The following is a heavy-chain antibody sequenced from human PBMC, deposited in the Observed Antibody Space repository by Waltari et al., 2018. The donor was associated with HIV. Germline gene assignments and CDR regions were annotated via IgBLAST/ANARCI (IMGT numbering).Heavy chain of an antibody. V-gene: IGHV3-21*01. J-gene: IGHJ4*02. Sequence: EVQLVESGGGLVKPGGSLRLSCAASGFTFSSYNMNWVRQAPGKGLEWVSSISSSYIYYADSVKGRFTISRDNAKNSLYLQMNSLRAEDTAVYYCARERSVRYWGQGTLVTVSS. CDR3: ARERSVRY. CDR1: GFTFSSYN. CDR2: ISSSYI.